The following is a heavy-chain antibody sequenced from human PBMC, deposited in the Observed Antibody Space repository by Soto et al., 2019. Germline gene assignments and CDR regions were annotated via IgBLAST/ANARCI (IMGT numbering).Heavy chain of an antibody. CDR1: GFTFSSYG. J-gene: IGHJ2*01. CDR2: IWYDGSNK. Sequence: QVQLVESGGGVVQPGRSLRLSCAASGFTFSSYGMHWVRQAPGKGLEWVAVIWYDGSNKYYADSVKGRFTISRDNSKNTLYLQMNSLRAEDTAVYYCARSLLCGVSLRYFDWCPVFDLWGRGTLVTVSS. D-gene: IGHD3-9*01. CDR3: ARSLLCGVSLRYFDWCPVFDL. V-gene: IGHV3-33*01.